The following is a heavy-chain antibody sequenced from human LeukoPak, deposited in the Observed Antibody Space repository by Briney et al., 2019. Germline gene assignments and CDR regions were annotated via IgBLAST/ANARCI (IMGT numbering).Heavy chain of an antibody. D-gene: IGHD6-19*01. V-gene: IGHV1-69*13. CDR3: ARGRMAGTYVFDY. Sequence: GASVKVSCKASGDTFSSYAISWVPQATGQGLEWMGGIIPIFGTANYAQKFQGRVTITADESTSTAYMELSSLRSEDTAVYYCARGRMAGTYVFDYWGQGTLVTVSS. J-gene: IGHJ4*02. CDR2: IIPIFGTA. CDR1: GDTFSSYA.